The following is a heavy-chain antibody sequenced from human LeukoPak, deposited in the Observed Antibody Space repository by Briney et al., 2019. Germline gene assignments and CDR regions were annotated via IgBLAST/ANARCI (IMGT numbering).Heavy chain of an antibody. J-gene: IGHJ4*02. CDR3: ASGLPVALDC. CDR2: ISSDGNNK. V-gene: IGHV3-30*03. D-gene: IGHD6-19*01. CDR1: GFTFSAYD. Sequence: PGGSLRLSCAASGFTFSAYDMHWVCQAPGKGLEWVAVISSDGNNKYYSDSVKGRFTISRDNSMNTLYLQMNSLRAEDTAVFYCASGLPVALDCWGQGTLVTVSS.